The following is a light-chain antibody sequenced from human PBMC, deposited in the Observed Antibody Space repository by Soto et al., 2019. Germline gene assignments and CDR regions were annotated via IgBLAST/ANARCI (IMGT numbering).Light chain of an antibody. CDR3: CSHAGRGSVL. V-gene: IGLV2-23*02. CDR1: SSDIGRYNL. CDR2: DVT. J-gene: IGLJ2*01. Sequence: QSALAQRASVSGSPGQSITISCTGTSSDIGRYNLVSWYQQYPCKAPKLVIYDVTKRPSGVSDRFSASKSGNTASLTISGLQAEDEADYYCCSHAGRGSVLFGGGTKVTV.